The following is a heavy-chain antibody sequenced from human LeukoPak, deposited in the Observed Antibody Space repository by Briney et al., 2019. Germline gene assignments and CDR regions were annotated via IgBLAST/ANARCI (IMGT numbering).Heavy chain of an antibody. CDR1: GFTFSAYA. J-gene: IGHJ3*02. CDR2: TRGGGGSA. V-gene: IGHV3-23*01. Sequence: PGGSLRLSCTASGFTFSAYAMMWVRQAPGKGPEWVSATRGGGGSAFYADSVKGRFTISRDNSKYTLFLQMNSLRAEDTAVYYCARDPNGDYIGAFDMWGPGTMVNVSS. D-gene: IGHD4-17*01. CDR3: ARDPNGDYIGAFDM.